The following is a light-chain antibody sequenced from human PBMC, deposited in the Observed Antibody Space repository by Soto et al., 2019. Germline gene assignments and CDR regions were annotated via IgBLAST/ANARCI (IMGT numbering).Light chain of an antibody. V-gene: IGKV3-15*01. CDR3: QHYKSWRT. Sequence: IVMTQSPATLSVSPGERATLSCRAGRSIDSKLAWYQQRPGQAPRLLIYAASTRATGIPARFSGSGSGTEFTLTTSRLKYEAFPVYYCQHYKSWRTFGQGTKVDIK. CDR1: RSIDSK. CDR2: AAS. J-gene: IGKJ1*01.